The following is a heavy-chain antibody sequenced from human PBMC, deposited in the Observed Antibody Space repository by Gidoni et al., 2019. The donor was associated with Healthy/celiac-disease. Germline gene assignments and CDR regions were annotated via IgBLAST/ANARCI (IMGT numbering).Heavy chain of an antibody. CDR1: GASISTYY. J-gene: IGHJ4*02. CDR3: AREWVGATECLIDY. V-gene: IGHV4-59*01. D-gene: IGHD1-26*01. CDR2: AFYSGST. Sequence: QVQLQESGPGLVKPSETLSLTCTVSGASISTYYCSWIRQPPGKGLEWIGYAFYSGSTNYNPSLKSRVNISVDTSKNHFSLKLSSVTAADTAVYDCAREWVGATECLIDYWVQGTLVTVSS.